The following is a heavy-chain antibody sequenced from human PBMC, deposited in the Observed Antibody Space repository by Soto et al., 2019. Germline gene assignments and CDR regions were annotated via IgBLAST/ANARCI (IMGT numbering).Heavy chain of an antibody. CDR2: VSGSSSYI. CDR3: ARDLRGHYGP. V-gene: IGHV3-21*06. Sequence: GRSLRLSCEGSGFNFRNFNMIWVRQAPGKGLEWVSSVSGSSSYIYYADSVKGRFTVSRDNANNLVFLQMNGLGPEDTAMYYCARDLRGHYGPWGQGTMVTV. J-gene: IGHJ3*01. D-gene: IGHD4-17*01. CDR1: GFNFRNFN.